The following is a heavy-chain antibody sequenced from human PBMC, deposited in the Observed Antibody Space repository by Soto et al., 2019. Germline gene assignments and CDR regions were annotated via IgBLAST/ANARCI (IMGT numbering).Heavy chain of an antibody. D-gene: IGHD2-15*01. V-gene: IGHV1-3*01. CDR3: ARVGVVAATQYYYYYMDV. J-gene: IGHJ6*03. CDR1: GYTFTSYA. Sequence: ASVKVSCKASGYTFTSYAMHWVRQAPGQRLEWMGWINAGNGNTKYSQKFQGRVTITRDTSASTAYMELSSLRSEDTAVYYCARVGVVAATQYYYYYMDVWGKGTTVTVSS. CDR2: INAGNGNT.